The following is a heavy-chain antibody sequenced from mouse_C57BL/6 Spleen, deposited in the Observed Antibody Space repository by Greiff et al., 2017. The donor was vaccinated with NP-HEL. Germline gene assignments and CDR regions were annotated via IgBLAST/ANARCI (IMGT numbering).Heavy chain of an antibody. V-gene: IGHV1-59*01. J-gene: IGHJ1*03. CDR2: IDPSDSYT. D-gene: IGHD2-3*01. CDR3: ARYDGYYNWYFDV. CDR1: GYTFTSYW. Sequence: QVQLQQPGAELVRPGTSVKLSCKASGYTFTSYWMHWVKQRPGQGLEWIGVIDPSDSYTNYNQKFKGKATLTVATSSSTAYMQLSSLTSEDSAVYYCARYDGYYNWYFDVWGTGTTVTVSS.